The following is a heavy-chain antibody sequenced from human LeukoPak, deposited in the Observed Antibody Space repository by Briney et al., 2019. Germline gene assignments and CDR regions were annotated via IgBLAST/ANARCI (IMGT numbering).Heavy chain of an antibody. CDR2: ISGYNGNT. CDR3: ARGLGVVTAQSEQPKPRYFHL. CDR1: GYTFISYG. J-gene: IGHJ2*01. D-gene: IGHD2-21*02. Sequence: ASVKVSCKAAGYTFISYGISWVRQAPGQGLEWMGWISGYNGNTNYAQNLQGRVTMTTDTSTSTAYMELRSLRPDDTAVYYCARGLGVVTAQSEQPKPRYFHLCGRGTQVTVSS. V-gene: IGHV1-18*01.